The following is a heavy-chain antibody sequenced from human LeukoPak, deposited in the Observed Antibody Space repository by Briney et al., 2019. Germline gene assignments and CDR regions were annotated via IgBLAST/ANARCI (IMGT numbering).Heavy chain of an antibody. V-gene: IGHV4-59*12. CDR1: GASISSYY. CDR3: ARGAYGSGSYSRFDY. Sequence: KPSETLSLTCTVSGASISSYYWSWIRQPPGKGLESIGYVSYSGSTNYNPSLKSRVTISVDTSKSQFSLKLSSVTAADTAVYYCARGAYGSGSYSRFDYWGQGTLVTVSS. CDR2: VSYSGST. J-gene: IGHJ4*02. D-gene: IGHD3-10*01.